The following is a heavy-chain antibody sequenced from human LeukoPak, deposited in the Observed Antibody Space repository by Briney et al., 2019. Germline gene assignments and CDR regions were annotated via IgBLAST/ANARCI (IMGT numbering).Heavy chain of an antibody. D-gene: IGHD2-2*01. CDR3: ARSRPAPKEFDH. J-gene: IGHJ4*02. CDR2: IYYSGST. CDR1: GGSISSHY. V-gene: IGHV4-59*11. Sequence: SETLSLTCTVSGGSISSHYWSWIRQPPGKGLEWIGYIYYSGSTNYNPSLKSRVTISVDTSKNQFSLKLSSVTAADTAVYYCARSRPAPKEFDHWGQGTLVAVSS.